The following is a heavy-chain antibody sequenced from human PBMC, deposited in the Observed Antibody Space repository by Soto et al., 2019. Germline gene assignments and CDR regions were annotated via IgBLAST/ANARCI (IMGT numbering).Heavy chain of an antibody. CDR1: GFMFSAYW. V-gene: IGHV3-7*01. Sequence: GGSLRLSCAASGFMFSAYWMGWVRQAPGKGLEWVANIHGDGGKIYYVDSVKGRFTIFRDNAKRSLYLQMNSLRAEDTAVYYCARDFYGGYTYGPGDYWGQGALVTVS. CDR2: IHGDGGKI. CDR3: ARDFYGGYTYGPGDY. J-gene: IGHJ4*02. D-gene: IGHD5-18*01.